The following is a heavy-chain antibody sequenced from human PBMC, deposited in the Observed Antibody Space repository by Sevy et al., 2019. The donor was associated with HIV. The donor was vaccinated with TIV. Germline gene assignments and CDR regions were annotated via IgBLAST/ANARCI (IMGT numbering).Heavy chain of an antibody. J-gene: IGHJ5*02. CDR3: ARHYDYGDYPSTGERWFDP. D-gene: IGHD4-17*01. Sequence: SETLSLTCTVSGGSISSSSYYWGWIRQPPGKGLEWIGSIYYSGSTYYNPSLKSRVTISVDTSKNQFSLKLSSVTAADTAVYYWARHYDYGDYPSTGERWFDPWGQGTLVTVSS. CDR1: GGSISSSSYY. CDR2: IYYSGST. V-gene: IGHV4-39*01.